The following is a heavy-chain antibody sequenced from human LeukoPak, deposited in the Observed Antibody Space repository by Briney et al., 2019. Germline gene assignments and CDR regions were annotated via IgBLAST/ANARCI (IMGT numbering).Heavy chain of an antibody. CDR3: ALCSSTSCYIGFEY. CDR1: GFTFITYA. CDR2: ISASGGTT. V-gene: IGHV3-23*01. D-gene: IGHD2-2*02. Sequence: GGSLRLSCAASGFTFITYAMSWVRQAPGKGLEWVSAISASGGTTYYADSVKGRFTISRDNSKNTLYLQMNSLRAEDTAVYYCALCSSTSCYIGFEYWGQGTLVTVSS. J-gene: IGHJ4*02.